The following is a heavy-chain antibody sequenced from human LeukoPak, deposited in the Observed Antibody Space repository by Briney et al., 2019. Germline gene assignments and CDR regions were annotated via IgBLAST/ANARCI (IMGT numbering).Heavy chain of an antibody. D-gene: IGHD3-22*01. CDR2: INHRGST. J-gene: IGHJ4*02. Sequence: PSETLSLTCAVYGGSFSGYYWSWIRQPPGKGLEWIGEINHRGSTNYNPSLKSRVTISVDTSKNQFSLKLSSVTAADTAVYYCARAGDYYYDSSGYWDHWGQGTLVTVSS. V-gene: IGHV4-34*01. CDR3: ARAGDYYYDSSGYWDH. CDR1: GGSFSGYY.